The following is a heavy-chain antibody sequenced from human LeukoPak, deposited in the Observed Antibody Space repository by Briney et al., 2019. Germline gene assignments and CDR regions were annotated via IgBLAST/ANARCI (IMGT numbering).Heavy chain of an antibody. V-gene: IGHV1-8*01. CDR1: GYPFTTNE. CDR3: ARGPRNDP. D-gene: IGHD1-14*01. J-gene: IGHJ5*02. Sequence: AAVKVSCKTSGYPFTTNEINWMRQGAGQGIEWMGGVHPDSGYADYAQKFQRRVTMPSDTSISTAYLELSSLRSDDPAVYFCARGPRNDPWGQGTLVTVSS. CDR2: VHPDSGYA.